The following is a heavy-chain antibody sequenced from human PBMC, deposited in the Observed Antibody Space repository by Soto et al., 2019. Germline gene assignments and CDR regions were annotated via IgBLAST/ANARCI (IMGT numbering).Heavy chain of an antibody. Sequence: TSETLSLTCAVYGGSFSGYYWSWIRQPPGKGLEWIGEINHSGSTNYNPSLKSRVTISVDTSKNQFSLKLSSVTAADTAVYYCARLGYSGSIRGYYYYGMDVWGQGTTVTVSS. CDR2: INHSGST. CDR1: GGSFSGYY. CDR3: ARLGYSGSIRGYYYYGMDV. D-gene: IGHD1-26*01. J-gene: IGHJ6*02. V-gene: IGHV4-34*01.